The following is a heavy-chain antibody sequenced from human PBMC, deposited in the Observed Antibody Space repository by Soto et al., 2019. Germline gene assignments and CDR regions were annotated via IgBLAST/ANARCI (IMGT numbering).Heavy chain of an antibody. CDR2: ISGSGVIT. CDR3: AKDPNGDYVGAFDS. D-gene: IGHD4-17*01. Sequence: GGSLRLSCAASGFTFSSYAMSWVRQAPGKGLEWVSAISGSGVITYYADSVKGRFTISRDNSRNTLFLHMNSLRADDTAVYHCAKDPNGDYVGAFDSWGQGTLVTVSS. V-gene: IGHV3-23*01. J-gene: IGHJ4*02. CDR1: GFTFSSYA.